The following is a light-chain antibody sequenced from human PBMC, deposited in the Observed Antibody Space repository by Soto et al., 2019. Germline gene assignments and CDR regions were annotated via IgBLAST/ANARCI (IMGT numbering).Light chain of an antibody. J-gene: IGKJ1*01. CDR3: QQYDYYWT. V-gene: IGKV1-5*03. CDR2: KAS. CDR1: QNIRSW. Sequence: DIQMTQSPSTLSASVGDRVTITCRASQNIRSWLAWYQQKPGKVPKLLIYKASSLESEVPSRFSGSGSGTEFTLTISSLQPDDFATYYCQQYDYYWTFGQGTKVDIK.